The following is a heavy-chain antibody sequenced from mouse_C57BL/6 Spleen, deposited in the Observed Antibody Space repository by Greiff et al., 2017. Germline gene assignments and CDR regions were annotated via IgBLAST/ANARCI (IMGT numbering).Heavy chain of an antibody. J-gene: IGHJ1*03. CDR1: GFTFSSYG. Sequence: EVKVVESGGDLVKPGGSLKLSCAASGFTFSSYGMSWVRQTPDKRLEWVATISSGGSYTYYPDSVKGRFTISRDNAKNTLYLQMSSLKSEDTAMYYCARHDEYYGSSYLYFDVWGTGTTVTVSS. CDR2: ISSGGSYT. D-gene: IGHD1-1*01. CDR3: ARHDEYYGSSYLYFDV. V-gene: IGHV5-6*01.